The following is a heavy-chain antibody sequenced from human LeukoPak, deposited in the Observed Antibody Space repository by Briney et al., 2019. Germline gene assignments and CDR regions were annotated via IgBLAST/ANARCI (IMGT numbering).Heavy chain of an antibody. D-gene: IGHD2/OR15-2a*01. Sequence: SESLSLTSSVSGGSISANYWSWIRQPPGKGLGWSGNIYDSGSTNYNPSLKSRVTISLDTSKNQCSLRLNSVTAADPAVRYCASSQLLSNLDPWGQGTLVTVSS. J-gene: IGHJ5*02. V-gene: IGHV4-59*01. CDR3: ASSQLLSNLDP. CDR2: IYDSGST. CDR1: GGSISANY.